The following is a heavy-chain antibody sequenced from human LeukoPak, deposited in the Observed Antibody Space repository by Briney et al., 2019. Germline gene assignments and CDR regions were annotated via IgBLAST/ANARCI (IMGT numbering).Heavy chain of an antibody. D-gene: IGHD5-18*01. CDR2: IYYSGST. CDR3: ARLDTAMVWGLDY. Sequence: PSETLSLTCTVSGGSISSSSYYWGWIRQPPGKGLEWIGSIYYSGSTYYNPSLKSRVTISVDTSKNQFSLKLSSVTAADTAVYYCARLDTAMVWGLDYWGQGTLVTVSS. V-gene: IGHV4-39*01. CDR1: GGSISSSSYY. J-gene: IGHJ4*02.